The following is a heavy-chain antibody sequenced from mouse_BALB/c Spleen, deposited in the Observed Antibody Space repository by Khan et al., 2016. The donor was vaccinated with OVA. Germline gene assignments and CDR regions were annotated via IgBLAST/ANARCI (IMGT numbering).Heavy chain of an antibody. CDR3: VRPYYGSAWFAY. D-gene: IGHD1-1*01. CDR1: GFSLISYG. V-gene: IGHV2-9*02. Sequence: QVQLKESGPGLVAPSQSLSIICTVPGFSLISYGVHWVRQPPGKGLEWLGLIWAGGSTNYNSALMSRLSISKDNSKSQVFLKMNSLQIDDTAMYYCVRPYYGSAWFAYWGQGTLSLSLQ. CDR2: IWAGGST. J-gene: IGHJ3*01.